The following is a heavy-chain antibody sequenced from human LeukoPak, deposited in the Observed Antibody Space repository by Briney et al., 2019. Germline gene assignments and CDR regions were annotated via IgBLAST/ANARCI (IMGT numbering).Heavy chain of an antibody. V-gene: IGHV3-74*01. CDR2: INPDGGST. D-gene: IGHD3-10*01. Sequence: GGSLRLSCAASGFTFSSYSMNWVRQAPGKGLVWVSRINPDGGSTSYADSVKGRFTVSRDNAKNTVYLQMNSLRAEDTAVYYCARDSSDLSYWGQGTLVTVSS. J-gene: IGHJ4*02. CDR1: GFTFSSYS. CDR3: ARDSSDLSY.